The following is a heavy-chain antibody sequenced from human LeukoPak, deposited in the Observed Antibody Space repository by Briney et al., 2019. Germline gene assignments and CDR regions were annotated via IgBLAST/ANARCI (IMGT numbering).Heavy chain of an antibody. D-gene: IGHD1-7*01. J-gene: IGHJ3*02. Sequence: PGGSLRLSCTVSGFSLSSYAMSWVRRAPGKGLEWVSATSSSDAGKYYADSVKGRFTISRDNSKNTLYLQMNSLRAEDTAVYYCATELELRTPSAFDIWGQGTMVTVSS. CDR1: GFSLSSYA. CDR3: ATELELRTPSAFDI. CDR2: TSSSDAGK. V-gene: IGHV3-23*01.